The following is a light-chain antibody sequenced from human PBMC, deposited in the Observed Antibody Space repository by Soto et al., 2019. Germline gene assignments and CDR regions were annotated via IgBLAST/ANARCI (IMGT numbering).Light chain of an antibody. CDR3: QQYESLPVT. Sequence: DIQMTQSPSSLSASVGDTVTITCQASQDSGTYLNWFQQKPGEAPKVLIYDASNLGKGVPSRFSGSGSGTDFTLTINSLQPEDVATYYCQQYESLPVTFGPGTRLEIK. V-gene: IGKV1-33*01. CDR1: QDSGTY. J-gene: IGKJ5*01. CDR2: DAS.